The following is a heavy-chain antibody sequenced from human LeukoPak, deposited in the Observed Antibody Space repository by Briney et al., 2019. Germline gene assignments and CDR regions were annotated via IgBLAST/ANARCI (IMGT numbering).Heavy chain of an antibody. V-gene: IGHV3-33*06. Sequence: PGRSLTLSCAASKFLFSHFGMHWVRQAPGKGLEWVAVIWSDGSNRYYADSVKGRLTVSRDNSHNTVYLQMNDLRPEDTAVYYCAKDAQRGFDYSNSLEKWGQGTLVTVSS. CDR3: AKDAQRGFDYSNSLEK. CDR1: KFLFSHFG. CDR2: IWSDGSNR. J-gene: IGHJ4*02. D-gene: IGHD4-11*01.